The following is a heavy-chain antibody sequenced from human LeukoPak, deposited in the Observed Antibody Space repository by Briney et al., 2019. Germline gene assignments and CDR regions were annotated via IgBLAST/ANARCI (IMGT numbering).Heavy chain of an antibody. CDR1: GFTFDDYG. D-gene: IGHD5-12*01. V-gene: IGHV3-20*04. J-gene: IGHJ4*02. Sequence: GGSLRLSCAASGFTFDDYGMSWVRQAPGKGLEWVSGINWNGGSTGYADSVKGRFTISRDNAKNSLYLQMNSLRAEDTALYYCARGEPSSWLRLPTPFDYWGQGTLVTVSS. CDR2: INWNGGST. CDR3: ARGEPSSWLRLPTPFDY.